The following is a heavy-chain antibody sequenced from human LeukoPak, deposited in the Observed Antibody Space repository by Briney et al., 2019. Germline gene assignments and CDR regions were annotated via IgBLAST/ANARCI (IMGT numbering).Heavy chain of an antibody. J-gene: IGHJ3*02. CDR2: IYSSGST. V-gene: IGHV4-39*07. Sequence: SETLSLTCTVSGASISSYYWGWIRQPPGKTLEWIGSIYSSGSTYYNPSLKSRVIIIIDTPKNHFSLTLSSVTAADTAVYYCARSDGYGLVGIWGQGTMVTVSS. D-gene: IGHD3-10*01. CDR1: GASISSYY. CDR3: ARSDGYGLVGI.